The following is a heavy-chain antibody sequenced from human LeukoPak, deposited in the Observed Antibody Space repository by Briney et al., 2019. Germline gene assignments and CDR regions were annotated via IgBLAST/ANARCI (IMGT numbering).Heavy chain of an antibody. V-gene: IGHV3-7*05. CDR3: VTGGYYFGY. CDR1: XFTFSNYL. CDR2: IKQDGSEK. Sequence: GGSLRLSCAVSXFTFSNYLMSWVRQAPGKGLEWVANIKQDGSEKFYVDSVKGRFTISRDNAKNSLYLQMSSLRAEDTAVYYCVTGGYYFGYWGQGALVTVSS. J-gene: IGHJ4*02.